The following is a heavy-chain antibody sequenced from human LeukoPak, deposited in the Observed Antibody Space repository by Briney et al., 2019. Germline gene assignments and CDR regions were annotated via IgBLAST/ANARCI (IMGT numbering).Heavy chain of an antibody. D-gene: IGHD2-15*01. Sequence: GGSLRLSCAASGFTFNNAWMSSVRQAPGKGLEWVGRIKSKTNGGTTDYAAPVKGRFTISRDDSKNTLYLQMNSLKTEDTAVYYCTTCLLAYSFDYWGQGTLVTVSS. CDR1: GFTFNNAW. J-gene: IGHJ4*02. CDR2: IKSKTNGGTT. V-gene: IGHV3-15*01. CDR3: TTCLLAYSFDY.